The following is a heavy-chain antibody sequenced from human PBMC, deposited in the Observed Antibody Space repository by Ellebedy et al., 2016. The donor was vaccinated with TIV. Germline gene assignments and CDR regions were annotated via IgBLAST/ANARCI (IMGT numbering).Heavy chain of an antibody. Sequence: MPSETLSLTCGVSGASFSGSYWSYIRQTPGKGLEWIGEISLSGSPNYNPSLRGRVTMSLDTSKNHFSLNLTSMTAADTAAYYCATAVRDDWSLSLWGQGTQVTVSS. J-gene: IGHJ4*02. CDR3: ATAVRDDWSLSL. CDR2: ISLSGSP. D-gene: IGHD3-9*01. V-gene: IGHV4-34*01. CDR1: GASFSGSY.